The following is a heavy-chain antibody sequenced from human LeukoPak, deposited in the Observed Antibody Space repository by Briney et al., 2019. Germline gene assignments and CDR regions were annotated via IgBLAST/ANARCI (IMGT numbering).Heavy chain of an antibody. D-gene: IGHD5-18*01. V-gene: IGHV4-34*01. J-gene: IGHJ1*01. CDR2: INHSGST. CDR3: ARGNTSIKYFQH. CDR1: GGSFSGYY. Sequence: SETLSLTCAAYGGSFSGYYWSWIRQPPGKGLEWIGEINHSGSTNYNPSLKSRVTISVDTSKNQFSLKLSSVTAADTAVYYCARGNTSIKYFQHWGQGTLVTVSS.